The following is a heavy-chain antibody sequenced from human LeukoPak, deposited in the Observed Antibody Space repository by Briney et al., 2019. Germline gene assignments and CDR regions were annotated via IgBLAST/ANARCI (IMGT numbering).Heavy chain of an antibody. CDR1: GFTFSSYG. J-gene: IGHJ4*02. Sequence: GRSLRLSCAASGFTFSSYGMHWVRQAPGKGLEWVAVISDDGTTKYYANSVKGRFTISRDNSKNMLYLEMNSLRAEDTAVYYCARGGSYFDISGYYFYWGQGTLVTVSS. CDR2: ISDDGTTK. CDR3: ARGGSYFDISGYYFY. D-gene: IGHD3-22*01. V-gene: IGHV3-30*03.